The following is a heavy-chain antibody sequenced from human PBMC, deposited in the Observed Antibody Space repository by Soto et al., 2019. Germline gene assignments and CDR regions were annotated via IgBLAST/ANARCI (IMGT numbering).Heavy chain of an antibody. CDR3: ASSWYGGGMDV. J-gene: IGHJ6*02. CDR2: ISYDGSNK. CDR1: GFTFGSYA. V-gene: IGHV3-30-3*01. Sequence: QVQLVESGGGVVQPGRSLRLSCAASGFTFGSYAMHWVRQAPGKGLEWVAVISYDGSNKYYADSVKRRFTISRDNSKNTLYLQMNSLRAEDTAVYYCASSWYGGGMDVWGQGTTVTVSS. D-gene: IGHD6-13*01.